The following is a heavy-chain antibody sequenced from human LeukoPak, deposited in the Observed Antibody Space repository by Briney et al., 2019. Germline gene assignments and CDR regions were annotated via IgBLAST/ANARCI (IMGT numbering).Heavy chain of an antibody. CDR2: IYYSGST. D-gene: IGHD4-17*01. V-gene: IGHV4-30-4*01. CDR1: GGSISSGDYY. CDR3: ARATGDYGVWYFDL. J-gene: IGHJ2*01. Sequence: PSETLSLTCTVSGGSISSGDYYWSWIRQPPGKGLEWIGYIYYSGSTYYNPSLKSRVTISVDTSKNQFSLKLSSVTAADTAVYYCARATGDYGVWYFDLWGRGTLVTVSS.